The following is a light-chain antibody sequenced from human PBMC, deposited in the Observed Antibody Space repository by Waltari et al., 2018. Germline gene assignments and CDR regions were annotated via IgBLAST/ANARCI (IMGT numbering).Light chain of an antibody. CDR3: QVWDSSSGHRV. CDR1: DIGSKS. Sequence: SYVLTQPPSVSVAPGKTASITCGGNDIGSKSVYWYQQKPGQAPVLVIYYDSDRPSGIPERFSVSNSGNTATLTISRVEAGDEADYYCQVWDSSSGHRVFGGGTKLTVL. CDR2: YDS. V-gene: IGLV3-21*04. J-gene: IGLJ3*02.